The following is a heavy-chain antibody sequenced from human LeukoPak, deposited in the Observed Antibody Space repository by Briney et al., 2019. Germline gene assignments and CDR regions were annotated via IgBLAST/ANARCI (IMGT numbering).Heavy chain of an antibody. CDR2: IYYSGST. Sequence: SETLSLTCTVSGGSISSYYWSWIRQPPGKGLEWIGYIYYSGSTNYNPSLKSRVTISVDTSKNQFSLKLSSVTAADTAVCYCARHSILELTFPDYWGQGTLVTVSS. D-gene: IGHD1-7*01. CDR3: ARHSILELTFPDY. V-gene: IGHV4-59*12. CDR1: GGSISSYY. J-gene: IGHJ4*02.